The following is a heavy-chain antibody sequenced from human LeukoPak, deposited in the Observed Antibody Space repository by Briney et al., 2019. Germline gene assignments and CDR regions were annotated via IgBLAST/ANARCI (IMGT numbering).Heavy chain of an antibody. CDR3: ARDIPELVIP. V-gene: IGHV3-66*01. D-gene: IGHD1-1*01. CDR1: GFTVSSTY. J-gene: IGHJ5*02. Sequence: TGGSLRLSCAVSGFTVSSTYMSWVRQAPGKGLEWVSVLYSGGNTYYADSVKGRFTISRDSSKNTLCLQMNSLRAEDTAVYYCARDIPELVIPWGQGTLVTVSS. CDR2: LYSGGNT.